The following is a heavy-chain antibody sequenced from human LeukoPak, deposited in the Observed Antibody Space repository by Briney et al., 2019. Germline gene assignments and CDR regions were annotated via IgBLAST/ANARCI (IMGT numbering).Heavy chain of an antibody. CDR3: ARVENHYDSSGYYAYDY. D-gene: IGHD3-22*01. V-gene: IGHV3-21*01. J-gene: IGHJ4*02. CDR2: ISSSSSYI. CDR1: GFTFSSYS. Sequence: PGGSLRLSCAAFGFTFSSYSMNWVRQAPGKGLEWVSSISSSSSYIYYADSVKGRFTISRDNAKNSLYLQMNSLRAEDTAVYYCARVENHYDSSGYYAYDYWGQGTLVTVSS.